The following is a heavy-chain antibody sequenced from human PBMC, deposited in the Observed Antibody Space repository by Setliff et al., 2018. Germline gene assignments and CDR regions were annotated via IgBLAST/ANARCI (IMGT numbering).Heavy chain of an antibody. CDR3: ARSAGYSSSWYNYYYGMDV. CDR2: IYYSGST. Sequence: KPSETLSLTCSVSGVSTRSYWWSWIRQPPGKGLEWIGYIYYSGSTSYNPSLRSRVIISVDKSQNEFSLRLSSVTAADTAVYYCARSAGYSSSWYNYYYGMDVWGQGTTVTVSS. V-gene: IGHV4-59*08. D-gene: IGHD6-13*01. J-gene: IGHJ6*02. CDR1: GVSTRSYW.